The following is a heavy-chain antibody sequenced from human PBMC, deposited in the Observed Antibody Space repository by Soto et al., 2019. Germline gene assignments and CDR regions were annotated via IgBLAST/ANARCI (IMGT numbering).Heavy chain of an antibody. D-gene: IGHD3-3*01. Sequence: LETLCLTWAVSGGSSSSHYWSWIRQPPGKGLEWIGYIYYSGSTNYNPSLKSRVTISVDTSKNQFSLKLSSVTAADTAVYYCARALYYDFWSGYSQPIIYYFDYWGQGTLVTVLL. V-gene: IGHV4-59*11. CDR2: IYYSGST. CDR3: ARALYYDFWSGYSQPIIYYFDY. J-gene: IGHJ4*02. CDR1: GGSSSSHY.